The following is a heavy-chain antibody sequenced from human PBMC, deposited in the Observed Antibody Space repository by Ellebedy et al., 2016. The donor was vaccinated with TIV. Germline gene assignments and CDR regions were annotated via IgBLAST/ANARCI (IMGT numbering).Heavy chain of an antibody. D-gene: IGHD6-13*01. CDR3: AKAVQQLVRNYYYGMDV. Sequence: PGGSLRLSCAASGFTFSSYAMSWVRQAPGKGLEWVSAISGSSGSTYYADSVKGRFTISRDNSKNTLYLQMNSLRAEDTAVYYCAKAVQQLVRNYYYGMDVWGQGTTVTVSS. V-gene: IGHV3-23*01. CDR2: ISGSSGST. CDR1: GFTFSSYA. J-gene: IGHJ6*02.